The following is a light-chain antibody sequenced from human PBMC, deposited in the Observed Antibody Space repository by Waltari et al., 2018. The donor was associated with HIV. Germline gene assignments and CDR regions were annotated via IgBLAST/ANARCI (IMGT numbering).Light chain of an antibody. J-gene: IGLJ2*01. V-gene: IGLV2-8*01. CDR3: SSYVGSNNVL. CDR1: RGDVGASNY. CDR2: EVT. Sequence: QSALTQPPSASGSPGQSVTISCTGTRGDVGASNYVSWYQVHPGKAPKLMIYEVTERPSGVPDRFSGSKSGNTASLTVSGLQPEDEAHYYCSSYVGSNNVLFGGGTKLTVL.